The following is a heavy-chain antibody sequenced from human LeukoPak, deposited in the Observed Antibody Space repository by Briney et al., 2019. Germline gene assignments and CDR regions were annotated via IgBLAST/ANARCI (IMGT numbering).Heavy chain of an antibody. D-gene: IGHD1-1*01. Sequence: GGSLRLSCTVSGWTFNTYDRTWVRQAPGKGLAWVSGISISGDDTYYADSVKGRFTVSRDNSKNTLYLQMNSLRVDDTAVYYCVKVNWLDNWGQGALVTAAS. CDR3: VKVNWLDN. J-gene: IGHJ1*01. CDR2: ISISGDDT. CDR1: GWTFNTYD. V-gene: IGHV3-23*01.